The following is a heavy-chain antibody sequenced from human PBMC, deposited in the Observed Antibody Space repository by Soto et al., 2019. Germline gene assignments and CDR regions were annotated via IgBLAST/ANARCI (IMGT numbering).Heavy chain of an antibody. V-gene: IGHV3-7*03. J-gene: IGHJ4*02. Sequence: PGGSLRLSCGASGFSLIPCWMSWVRQAPGKGLEWVANINQDGSERNYVDSVRGRFTISRDNAQNSVFLQMNSLRAEDMAVYFCARGSVHFYDNSFDYWGQGTPVTVSS. D-gene: IGHD3-22*01. CDR2: INQDGSER. CDR3: ARGSVHFYDNSFDY. CDR1: GFSLIPCW.